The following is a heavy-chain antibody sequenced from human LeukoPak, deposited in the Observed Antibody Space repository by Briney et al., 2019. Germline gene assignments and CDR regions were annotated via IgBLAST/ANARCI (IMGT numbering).Heavy chain of an antibody. CDR2: IYPGDSDT. D-gene: IGHD5-24*01. V-gene: IGHV5-51*01. Sequence: GESLKISCKGSGYSFTSYWMGWVRQMPGKGLEWMGVIYPGDSDTIYSPSFQGQVTISADKPISTAYLQWSSLKASDTAMYYCARRRDPGAFDIWGQGTMVTVSS. CDR1: GYSFTSYW. J-gene: IGHJ3*02. CDR3: ARRRDPGAFDI.